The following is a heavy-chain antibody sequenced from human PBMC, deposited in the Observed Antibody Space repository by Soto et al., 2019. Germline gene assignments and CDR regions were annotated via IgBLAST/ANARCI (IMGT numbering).Heavy chain of an antibody. D-gene: IGHD2-2*01. J-gene: IGHJ4*02. CDR1: GFTFSSYA. V-gene: IGHV3-23*01. Sequence: PGGYLRLSCADSGFTFSSYAMSWVRLAPGKGLEWVSAISGSGGSTYYADSVKGRFTISRDNSKNTLYLQMNSLRAEDTAVYYCAKDREDIVVVPAAIVVDYWGQGTLVTVSS. CDR3: AKDREDIVVVPAAIVVDY. CDR2: ISGSGGST.